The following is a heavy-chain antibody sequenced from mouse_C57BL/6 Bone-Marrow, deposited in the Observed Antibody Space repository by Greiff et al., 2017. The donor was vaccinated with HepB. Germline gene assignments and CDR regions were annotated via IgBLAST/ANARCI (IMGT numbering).Heavy chain of an antibody. Sequence: QVQLKQPGAELVRPGTSVKLSCKASGYTFTSYWMHWVKQRPGQGLEWIGVIDPSDSYTNYNQKFKGKATLTVDTSSSTAYMQLSSLTSEDSAVYYCAGYDYDGFAYWGQGTLVTVSA. V-gene: IGHV1-59*01. CDR3: AGYDYDGFAY. J-gene: IGHJ3*01. D-gene: IGHD2-4*01. CDR2: IDPSDSYT. CDR1: GYTFTSYW.